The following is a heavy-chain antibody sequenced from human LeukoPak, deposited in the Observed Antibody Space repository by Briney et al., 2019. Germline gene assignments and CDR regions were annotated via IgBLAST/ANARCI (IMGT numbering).Heavy chain of an antibody. CDR2: IYHTGST. CDR1: GVSISSSY. V-gene: IGHV4-59*01. Sequence: SETLSLTCTVSGVSISSSYWSWIRQSPGKGLGWIGYIYHTGSTNYNPSLESRVTISVDRSKNQFSLKLTSVTAADTAVYYCARGYFDSRGYSNPFDHWGQGALVTVSS. J-gene: IGHJ4*02. D-gene: IGHD3-22*01. CDR3: ARGYFDSRGYSNPFDH.